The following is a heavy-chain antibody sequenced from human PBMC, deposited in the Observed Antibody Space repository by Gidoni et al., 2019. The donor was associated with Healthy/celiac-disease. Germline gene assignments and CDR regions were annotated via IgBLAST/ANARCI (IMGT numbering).Heavy chain of an antibody. CDR3: ARDRTLRPDRPGIAAAGTSYGMDV. V-gene: IGHV3-53*01. CDR2: IYSGGST. J-gene: IGHJ6*02. D-gene: IGHD6-13*01. CDR1: GFTVSSNY. Sequence: EVQLVESGGGLIQPGGSLRLSCAASGFTVSSNYMSWVRQAPGKGLEWVSVIYSGGSTYYADSVKGRFTISRDNSKNTLYLQMNSLRAEDTAVYYCARDRTLRPDRPGIAAAGTSYGMDVWGQGTTVTVSS.